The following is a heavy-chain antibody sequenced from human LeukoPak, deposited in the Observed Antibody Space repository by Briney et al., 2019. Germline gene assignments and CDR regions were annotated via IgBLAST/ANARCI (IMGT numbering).Heavy chain of an antibody. Sequence: GGSLRLSCAASGFTFSRYWMHWVRQAPGKGLVWVSRINSDGSSTNYADSVKGRFTISRDNAKNTLYLQMNSLRVEDTAVYYCAKQSLSHTLNWFDPWGQGTLVTVSS. V-gene: IGHV3-74*01. CDR2: INSDGSST. J-gene: IGHJ5*02. CDR3: AKQSLSHTLNWFDP. CDR1: GFTFSRYW. D-gene: IGHD6-19*01.